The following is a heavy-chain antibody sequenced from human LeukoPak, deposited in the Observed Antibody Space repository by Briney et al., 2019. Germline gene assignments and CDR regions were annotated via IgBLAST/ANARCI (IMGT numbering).Heavy chain of an antibody. Sequence: LETLSLTCTVSGYSISSGYYWGWIRQPPGKGLEWIGSIYHSGSTYYNPSLKSRVTISVDTSKNQFSLKLSSVTAADTAVYYCASTGERHIFDYWGQGTLVTVSS. CDR3: ASTGERHIFDY. J-gene: IGHJ4*02. D-gene: IGHD1-1*01. CDR1: GYSISSGYY. CDR2: IYHSGST. V-gene: IGHV4-38-2*02.